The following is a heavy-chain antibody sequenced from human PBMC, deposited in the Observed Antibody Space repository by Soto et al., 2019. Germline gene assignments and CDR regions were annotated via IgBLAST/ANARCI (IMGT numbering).Heavy chain of an antibody. CDR2: ISAYNGNT. V-gene: IGHV1-18*04. CDR3: ARAGQYYDSSGYAN. CDR1: GYSFATSG. D-gene: IGHD3-22*01. J-gene: IGHJ4*02. Sequence: QVKLVQSGTEVKQPGASMKVSCKASGYSFATSGISWVRQAPGQGLEWMGWISAYNGNTNYDQKLQDRVTMTTDTSTSTAYLELRNLRSDDTAVYYCARAGQYYDSSGYANWGQGRLVTVSS.